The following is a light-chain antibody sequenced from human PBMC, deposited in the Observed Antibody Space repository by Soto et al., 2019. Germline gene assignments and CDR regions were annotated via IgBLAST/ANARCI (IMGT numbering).Light chain of an antibody. CDR3: LHRTNLPRT. Sequence: ILLIKAAATLSLYPGNRATLSCRASQNTSSYLIWYQQKPGQAPRLLIYDVSNRATGIPARFSGSGSGTDFSLTISSLEPEDFAVYYCLHRTNLPRTFGQGSNVDIK. CDR2: DVS. J-gene: IGKJ1*01. V-gene: IGKV3-11*01. CDR1: QNTSSY.